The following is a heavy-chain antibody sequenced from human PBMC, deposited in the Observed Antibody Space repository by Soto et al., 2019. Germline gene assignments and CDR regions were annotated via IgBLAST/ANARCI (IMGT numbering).Heavy chain of an antibody. V-gene: IGHV3-74*01. J-gene: IGHJ3*02. CDR3: VSDFGEVGGTAVFDM. Sequence: GGSLRRSCAASRFITSSYWMHWVRQAPGKWLLWVSRINSDGSNTTYAYSVKGRFTISRDKDKKTLYLQMNSLRADDTGIYYCVSDFGEVGGTAVFDMWGLGTMVTVSS. CDR2: INSDGSNT. D-gene: IGHD1-26*01. CDR1: RFITSSYW.